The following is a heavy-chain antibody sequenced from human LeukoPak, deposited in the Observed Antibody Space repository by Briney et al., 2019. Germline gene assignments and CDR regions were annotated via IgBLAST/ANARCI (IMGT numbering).Heavy chain of an antibody. D-gene: IGHD2-2*01. Sequence: ASVKVSCKASGYTFTSYYMHWVRQAPGQGLEWMGIINPSGGSTSYAQKFQGRVTMTRDTSTSTVYMELSSLRSEDTAVYYCAREVQTTPLGYCSSTSCSRVYYYYYGMDVWGQGTTVTVSS. CDR1: GYTFTSYY. J-gene: IGHJ6*02. CDR2: INPSGGST. V-gene: IGHV1-46*01. CDR3: AREVQTTPLGYCSSTSCSRVYYYYYGMDV.